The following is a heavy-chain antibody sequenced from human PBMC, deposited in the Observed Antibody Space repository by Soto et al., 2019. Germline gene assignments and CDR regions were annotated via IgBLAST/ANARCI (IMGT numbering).Heavy chain of an antibody. Sequence: GASVKVSCKASGGTFSSYAISWVRQAPGQGLEWMGGIIPIFGTANYAQKFQGRVTITADESTSTAYMELSSLRSEDTAVYYCARGYYYDSSGYTLTRAFDIWGQGKMVT. V-gene: IGHV1-69*13. J-gene: IGHJ3*02. CDR3: ARGYYYDSSGYTLTRAFDI. CDR2: IIPIFGTA. CDR1: GGTFSSYA. D-gene: IGHD3-22*01.